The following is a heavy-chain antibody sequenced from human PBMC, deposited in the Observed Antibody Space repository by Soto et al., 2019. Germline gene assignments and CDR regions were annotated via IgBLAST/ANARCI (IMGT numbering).Heavy chain of an antibody. D-gene: IGHD2-2*01. V-gene: IGHV3-23*01. CDR1: GFTFSSYA. J-gene: IGHJ4*02. CDR3: AKGRGYCSSTSCYVGSDY. CDR2: ISGSGGST. Sequence: EVQLLESGGGLVQPGGSLRLSCAASGFTFSSYAMSWVRQAPGKGLEWGSAISGSGGSTYYADSVKGRFTISRDNAKNTLYLQMNSLSAEDTAVYYCAKGRGYCSSTSCYVGSDYWGQGTLVTVSS.